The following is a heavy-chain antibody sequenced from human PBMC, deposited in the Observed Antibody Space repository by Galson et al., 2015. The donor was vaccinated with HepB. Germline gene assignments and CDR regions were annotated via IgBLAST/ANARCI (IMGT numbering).Heavy chain of an antibody. CDR1: GYTFTSYG. Sequence: SVKVSCKASGYTFTSYGISWVRQAPGQGLEWMGWISAHSGSTNYVQKLQGRVTMTTDTSTSTAYMELRSLRSDDTAVYYCAREVGPEFTRAGDPWGQGPLVPVSS. CDR2: ISAHSGST. J-gene: IGHJ5*02. D-gene: IGHD3-10*01. CDR3: AREVGPEFTRAGDP. V-gene: IGHV1-18*04.